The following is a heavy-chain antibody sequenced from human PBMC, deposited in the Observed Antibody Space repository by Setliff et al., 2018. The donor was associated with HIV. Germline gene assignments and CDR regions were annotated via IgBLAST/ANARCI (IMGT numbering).Heavy chain of an antibody. CDR2: INHSGNT. CDR3: ARHYNGAVADAYSYYYYMDV. CDR1: GGSFSGYY. J-gene: IGHJ6*03. D-gene: IGHD6-19*01. V-gene: IGHV4-34*01. Sequence: SETLSLTCAVYGGSFSGYYWIWIRQPPGRGLEWIGEINHSGNTKYKPSLKSRVTISVDTSKNQFSLKLSSVTAADTAVYYCARHYNGAVADAYSYYYYMDVWGKGTTVTVSS.